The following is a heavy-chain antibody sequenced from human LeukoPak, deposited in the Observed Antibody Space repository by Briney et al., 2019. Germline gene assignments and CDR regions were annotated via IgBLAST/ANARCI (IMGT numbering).Heavy chain of an antibody. J-gene: IGHJ4*02. CDR3: ARERNWGFDY. CDR2: ISSSSSSTT. CDR1: GFTFCPYS. D-gene: IGHD7-27*01. V-gene: IGHV3-48*01. Sequence: GGSLRLPCAASGFTFCPYSVIGVRQAPGKGLEWVSYISSSSSSTTYYADSVKGRFTISRDNAKNSLYLQMNSLRGEDTAVYWLARERNWGFDYWGQGTLVTVSS.